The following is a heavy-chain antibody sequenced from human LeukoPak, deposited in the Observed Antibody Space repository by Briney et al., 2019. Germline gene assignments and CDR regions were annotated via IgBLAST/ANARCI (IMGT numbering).Heavy chain of an antibody. CDR2: IYSGGST. CDR1: GFTVSSNY. D-gene: IGHD3-9*01. CDR3: ARGFDGNFDY. V-gene: IGHV3-66*01. Sequence: GGSLRLSCVVSGFTVSSNYMSWVRQAPGKGLEWVSVIYSGGSTYYADSVKGRFAISRDNSKNSLYLQMNSLRAEDTALYYCARGFDGNFDYWGQGTLVTVSP. J-gene: IGHJ4*02.